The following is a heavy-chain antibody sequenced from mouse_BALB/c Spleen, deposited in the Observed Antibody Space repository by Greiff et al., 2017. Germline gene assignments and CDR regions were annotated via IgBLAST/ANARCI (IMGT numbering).Heavy chain of an antibody. CDR2: ISNGGGST. D-gene: IGHD2-14*01. J-gene: IGHJ1*01. CDR1: GFTFSSYT. Sequence: EVQRVESGGGLVQPGGSLKLSCAASGFTFSSYTMSWVRQTPEKRLEWVAYISNGGGSTYYPDTVKGRFTISRDNAKNTLYLQMSSLKSEDTAMYYCARHGGYRDWYFDVWGAGTTVTVSS. V-gene: IGHV5-12-2*01. CDR3: ARHGGYRDWYFDV.